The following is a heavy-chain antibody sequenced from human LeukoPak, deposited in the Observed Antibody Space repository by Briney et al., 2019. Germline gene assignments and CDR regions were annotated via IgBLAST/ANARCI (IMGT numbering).Heavy chain of an antibody. D-gene: IGHD3-10*01. J-gene: IGHJ1*01. CDR2: IYHSGST. Sequence: PSQTLSLTCTVSGGSISSGGYYWSWIRQPPGKGLEWIGYIYHSGSTYYNPSLKSRVTISVDRSKNQFSLKLSSVTAADTAVYYCASSMVRGYEAEYFQHWGQGTLVTVSS. V-gene: IGHV4-30-2*01. CDR3: ASSMVRGYEAEYFQH. CDR1: GGSISSGGYY.